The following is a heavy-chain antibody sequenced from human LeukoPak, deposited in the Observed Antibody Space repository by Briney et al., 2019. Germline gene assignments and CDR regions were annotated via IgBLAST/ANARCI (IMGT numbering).Heavy chain of an antibody. CDR1: GFTLSSYA. CDR3: ANGRAGDAFDI. J-gene: IGHJ3*02. CDR2: ISYDGSNK. Sequence: PGRSLRLSCAASGFTLSSYAMHWVRQAPGKGLEWVAVISYDGSNKYYADSVKGRFTISRDNSKNTLYLQMNSLRAEDTAVYYCANGRAGDAFDIWGQGTMVTVSS. V-gene: IGHV3-30-3*01. D-gene: IGHD6-19*01.